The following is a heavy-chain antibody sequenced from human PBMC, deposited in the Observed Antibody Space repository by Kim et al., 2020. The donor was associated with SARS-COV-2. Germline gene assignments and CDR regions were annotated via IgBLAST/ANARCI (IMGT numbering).Heavy chain of an antibody. J-gene: IGHJ4*02. CDR1: GFTVSGNY. CDR2: IYSGNKT. CDR3: ATNLAAAGVV. D-gene: IGHD6-13*01. V-gene: IGHV3-66*01. Sequence: GGSLRLSCAASGFTVSGNYMSWLRQAPGKGLEWLSVIYSGNKTYYVDSVKGRFIISRDNSKNTLYLQMSSLRVEDTAVYYCATNLAAAGVVWGQGTLVTV.